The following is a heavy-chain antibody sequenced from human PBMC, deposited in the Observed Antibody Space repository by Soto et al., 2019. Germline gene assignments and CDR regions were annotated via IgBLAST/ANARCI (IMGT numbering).Heavy chain of an antibody. CDR2: INHSGST. CDR1: GGSFSGYY. J-gene: IGHJ5*02. D-gene: IGHD3-22*01. CDR3: ARLRHSSGFAWFDP. Sequence: SETLSLTCAVYGGSFSGYYWSWIRQPPGKGLEWIGEINHSGSTNYNPSLKSRVTISVDTSKNQFSLKLSSVTAADTAVYYCARLRHSSGFAWFDPWGQGTLVTVSS. V-gene: IGHV4-34*01.